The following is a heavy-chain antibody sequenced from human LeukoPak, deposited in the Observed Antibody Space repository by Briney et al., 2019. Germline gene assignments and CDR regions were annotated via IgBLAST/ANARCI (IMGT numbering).Heavy chain of an antibody. CDR3: ARGQLQYYYYIDV. CDR2: ITYDGSKK. D-gene: IGHD2-2*02. V-gene: IGHV3-30*04. J-gene: IGHJ6*03. CDR1: GFTFINHA. Sequence: PGGSLRLSCAASGFTFINHAMHWVSQAPGKGLEWVAGITYDGSKKYYPDSVKVRCTISRDNSKKTLFLEMNSLRAEDTAVYYCARGQLQYYYYIDVWGKGTTVTVSS.